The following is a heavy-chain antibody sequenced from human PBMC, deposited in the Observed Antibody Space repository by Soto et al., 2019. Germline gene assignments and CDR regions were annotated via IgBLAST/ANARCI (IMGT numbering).Heavy chain of an antibody. D-gene: IGHD3-10*01. CDR2: ISRSSTGI. CDR3: ARAVTWGLDV. Sequence: EVQLLESGGGPVQPGGSLRLSCAASGFTFSLYSMSWVRQAPGKGLEWVSYISRSSTGIHYADSVKGRFTISRDDATNSMHLQMNSLRDGDTAVYYCARAVTWGLDVWGQGTTVSIAS. CDR1: GFTFSLYS. V-gene: IGHV3-48*02. J-gene: IGHJ6*02.